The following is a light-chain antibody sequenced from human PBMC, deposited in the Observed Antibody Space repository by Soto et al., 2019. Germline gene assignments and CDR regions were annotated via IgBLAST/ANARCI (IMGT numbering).Light chain of an antibody. J-gene: IGKJ2*01. CDR1: QSVSSTY. Sequence: EIVLTQSPGTLSLSPGERATLSCTASQSVSSTYLAWYQQKPGQAPRLLIYGASSRATGIPDRFSGSGSGTDFTLTISRLEPEDFAGYYCQQYGSSPFTFGQGTKVEIK. V-gene: IGKV3-20*01. CDR3: QQYGSSPFT. CDR2: GAS.